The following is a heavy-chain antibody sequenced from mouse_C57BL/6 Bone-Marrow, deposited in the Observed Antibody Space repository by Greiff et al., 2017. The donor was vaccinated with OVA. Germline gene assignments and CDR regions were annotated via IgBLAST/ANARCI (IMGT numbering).Heavy chain of an antibody. Sequence: VQLQQSGPGLVKPSQSLSLTCSVTGYSITSVYYWNWIRQFPGNKLEWMGYISYDGSNNYNPSLKNRISITRDTSKNQFFLKLNSVTTEDTATYYCAREVYYDYGGFAYWGQGTLVTVSA. V-gene: IGHV3-6*01. D-gene: IGHD2-4*01. J-gene: IGHJ3*01. CDR3: AREVYYDYGGFAY. CDR1: GYSITSVYY. CDR2: ISYDGSN.